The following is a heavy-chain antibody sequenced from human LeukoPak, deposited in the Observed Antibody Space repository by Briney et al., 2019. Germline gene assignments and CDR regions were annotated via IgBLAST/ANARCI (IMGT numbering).Heavy chain of an antibody. CDR1: GYTFTSYG. Sequence: GASVKVSCRASGYTFTSYGISWVRQAPGQGLEGMGWTSASNGNTNYAQKLQGRVTMTTDTSTSTAYMELRSLRSDDTAVYYCAREMTTVTNDYYYGMDVWGQGTTVTVSS. CDR3: AREMTTVTNDYYYGMDV. D-gene: IGHD4-17*01. J-gene: IGHJ6*02. CDR2: TSASNGNT. V-gene: IGHV1-18*01.